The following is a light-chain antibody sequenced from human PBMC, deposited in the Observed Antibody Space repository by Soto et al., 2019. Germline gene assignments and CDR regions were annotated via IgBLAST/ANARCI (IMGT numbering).Light chain of an antibody. V-gene: IGLV2-23*01. CDR2: EGS. J-gene: IGLJ1*01. Sequence: QSALTQPAAVSGSPRQSITISCTGTSSDVGSYNLVSCYQQHPGKAPKLMIYEGSKRPSGVSNRFSGSKSGNTASLTISGLQSEDEADYYCCSYAGSSTDVFGTGTKVTVL. CDR1: SSDVGSYNL. CDR3: CSYAGSSTDV.